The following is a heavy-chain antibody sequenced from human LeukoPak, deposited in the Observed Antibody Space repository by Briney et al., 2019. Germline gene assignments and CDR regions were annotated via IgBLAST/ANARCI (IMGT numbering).Heavy chain of an antibody. V-gene: IGHV3-74*01. J-gene: IGHJ4*02. D-gene: IGHD2/OR15-2a*01. Sequence: VGSLRLSCAASGFTFSNGWVHWVRQAPGKGLVWVSRFDTDGSKTTYADSVKGRFTISRDNAKNTLYLQMNSLRVEDTAVYYCARSRGGFYHYWGQGTLVTDSS. CDR2: FDTDGSKT. CDR3: ARSRGGFYHY. CDR1: GFTFSNGW.